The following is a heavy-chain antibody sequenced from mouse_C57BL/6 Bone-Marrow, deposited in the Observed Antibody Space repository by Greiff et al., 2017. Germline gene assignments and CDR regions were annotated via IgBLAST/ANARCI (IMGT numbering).Heavy chain of an antibody. CDR3: APLVATPWFAY. D-gene: IGHD1-1*01. Sequence: VQGVESGPGLVQPSQSLSITCTVSGFSLTSYGVHWVRQSPGKGLEWLGVIWRGGSTDYNAAFMSRLSITKDKSKSQVFFKMNSLQADDTTIFYCAPLVATPWFAYWGQGTLVTVSA. J-gene: IGHJ3*01. CDR1: GFSLTSYG. V-gene: IGHV2-5*01. CDR2: IWRGGST.